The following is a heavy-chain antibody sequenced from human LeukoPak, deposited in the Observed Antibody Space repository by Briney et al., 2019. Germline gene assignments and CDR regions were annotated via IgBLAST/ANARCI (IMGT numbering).Heavy chain of an antibody. CDR2: MNPNSGIT. Sequence: GASLKVSCKASGYTFTRYDINCVRQATGQGLEWMGWMNPNSGITGYAQKFQGRVTMPRNTSISTAYMELGSLRSEGTAVYYCAKVQSGSYFYYYYYMDVWGKGTTVTVSS. CDR1: GYTFTRYD. V-gene: IGHV1-8*01. CDR3: AKVQSGSYFYYYYYMDV. J-gene: IGHJ6*03. D-gene: IGHD1-26*01.